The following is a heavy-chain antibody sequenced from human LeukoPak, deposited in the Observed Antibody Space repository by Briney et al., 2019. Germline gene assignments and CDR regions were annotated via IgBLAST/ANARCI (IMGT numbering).Heavy chain of an antibody. D-gene: IGHD5-24*01. CDR1: GYNFTSYW. CDR3: ARDGGTGLQSRIETNFDY. V-gene: IGHV5-51*01. Sequence: GESLKISCKGSGYNFTSYWIGWVRQMPGKGLEWMGIIYPGDSDTRYSPSFQGQVTISADKSISTAYLQWSSLKASDTAMYYCARDGGTGLQSRIETNFDYWGQGTLVTVSS. J-gene: IGHJ4*02. CDR2: IYPGDSDT.